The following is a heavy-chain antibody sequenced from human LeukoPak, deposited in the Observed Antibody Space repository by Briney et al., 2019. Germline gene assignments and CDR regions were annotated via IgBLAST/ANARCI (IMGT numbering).Heavy chain of an antibody. Sequence: ASVKVSCKASGYTFTSYDINWVRQAPGQGLEWMGWMNPNSGEKGHAQKFQGRVTITRETSINTAYMELSSLRSEDTAVYYCARGPNNQVVRGVIGYYYMDVWGKGTTVTVSS. CDR1: GYTFTSYD. J-gene: IGHJ6*03. V-gene: IGHV1-8*01. D-gene: IGHD3-10*01. CDR2: MNPNSGEK. CDR3: ARGPNNQVVRGVIGYYYMDV.